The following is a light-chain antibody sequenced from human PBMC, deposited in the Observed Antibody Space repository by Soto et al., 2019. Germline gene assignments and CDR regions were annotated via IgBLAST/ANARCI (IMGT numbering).Light chain of an antibody. J-gene: IGKJ2*01. CDR3: QQSYSTPNT. V-gene: IGKV1-39*01. Sequence: DIQMTQSPSSLSASIGDRVTLTCRASQTIMTYLNWYQQKPGEAPKLLIYTASTLQTGVPSRFSGTGSGTDFTLTISGLQHEDYATYYCQQSYSTPNTFGQGTKVDIK. CDR1: QTIMTY. CDR2: TAS.